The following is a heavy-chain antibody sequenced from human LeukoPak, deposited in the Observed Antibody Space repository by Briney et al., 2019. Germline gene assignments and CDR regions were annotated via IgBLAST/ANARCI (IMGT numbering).Heavy chain of an antibody. J-gene: IGHJ4*02. CDR2: ISGTGVTA. CDR1: GFIFNNYA. D-gene: IGHD3-10*01. Sequence: GGSLRLSCAASGFIFNNYAMSWVRQPPGKGLEWVSSISGTGVTAYYADSVKGRFAISRDNSKNTLYLQMSSLRAEDTALYYCAKDQRFGDLDDYRGQGPLVTVSS. V-gene: IGHV3-23*01. CDR3: AKDQRFGDLDDY.